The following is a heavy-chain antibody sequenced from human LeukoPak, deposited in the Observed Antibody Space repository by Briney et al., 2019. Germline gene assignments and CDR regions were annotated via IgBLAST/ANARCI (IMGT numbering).Heavy chain of an antibody. CDR1: GYTFTSYA. Sequence: GASVKVSCKASGYTFTSYAMHWVRQAPGQRLEWMGWINAGDGNTKYSQKFQGRVTITRDTSASTAYMELSRLRSDDTAVYYCARENYYDSSGYWDCWGQGTLVTVSS. J-gene: IGHJ4*02. D-gene: IGHD3-22*01. CDR3: ARENYYDSSGYWDC. CDR2: INAGDGNT. V-gene: IGHV1-3*01.